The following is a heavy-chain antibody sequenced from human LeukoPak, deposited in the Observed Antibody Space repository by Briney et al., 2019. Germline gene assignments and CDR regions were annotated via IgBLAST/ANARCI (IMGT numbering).Heavy chain of an antibody. Sequence: SETLALTCAVSGGSISSGGYSWRWIRQPPGKGLEWIGYIYYSGSTYYNPSLKSRVTISVDTSKNQFSLKLSSVTAADTAVYYCARVPRYCSSTSCYSYAFDIWGQGTMVTVSS. CDR3: ARVPRYCSSTSCYSYAFDI. CDR1: GGSISSGGYS. J-gene: IGHJ3*02. D-gene: IGHD2-2*01. V-gene: IGHV4-30-4*07. CDR2: IYYSGST.